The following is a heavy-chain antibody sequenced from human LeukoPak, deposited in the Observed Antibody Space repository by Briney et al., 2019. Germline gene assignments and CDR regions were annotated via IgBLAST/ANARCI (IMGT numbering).Heavy chain of an antibody. CDR2: IYPGDSDT. J-gene: IGHJ4*02. Sequence: GGSLKLSCKGSGYSFTSYWIGWVRQMPGKGLEWMGIIYPGDSDTRYSPSFQGQVTISADKSISTAYLQWSSLKASDTAMYYCARKSTPETGVHCFGYWGQGALVTVSS. D-gene: IGHD7-27*01. CDR3: ARKSTPETGVHCFGY. CDR1: GYSFTSYW. V-gene: IGHV5-51*01.